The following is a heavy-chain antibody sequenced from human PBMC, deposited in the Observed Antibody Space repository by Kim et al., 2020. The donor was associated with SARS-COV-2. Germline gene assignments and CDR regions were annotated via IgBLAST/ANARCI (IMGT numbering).Heavy chain of an antibody. D-gene: IGHD3-3*01. V-gene: IGHV3-15*01. Sequence: AAPVKGRFTISRDDSKNTLYLQMNSLKTEDTAVYYCTTNYDFWSGANFDYWGQGTLVTVSS. J-gene: IGHJ4*02. CDR3: TTNYDFWSGANFDY.